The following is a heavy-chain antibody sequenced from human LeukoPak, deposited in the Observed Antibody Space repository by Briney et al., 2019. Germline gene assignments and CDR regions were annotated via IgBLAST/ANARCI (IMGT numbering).Heavy chain of an antibody. CDR2: IYPSGNT. CDR3: ARVEATATAYFDS. J-gene: IGHJ4*02. D-gene: IGHD5-18*01. CDR1: GDSVSSGGYY. V-gene: IGHV4-61*02. Sequence: PSRTLSLTCTVSGDSVSSGGYYWSWLRQPAGKGLEWIGRIYPSGNTNYNPSLKSRVTISMDTSKNQFSLKLSSLTAADTAVYYCARVEATATAYFDSWGQGTLVTVSS.